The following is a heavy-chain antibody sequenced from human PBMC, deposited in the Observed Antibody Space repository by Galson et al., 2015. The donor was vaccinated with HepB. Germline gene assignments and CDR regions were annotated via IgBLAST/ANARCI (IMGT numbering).Heavy chain of an antibody. D-gene: IGHD4/OR15-4a*01. CDR3: TRHHYGDALWTIAFEM. CDR2: IYPADSDT. J-gene: IGHJ3*02. V-gene: IGHV5-51*01. CDR1: GYTFTNYW. Sequence: QSGAEVKKPGESLKISCKGSGYTFTNYWIGWVRQMPGKGLEWMGIIYPADSDTRYGPSFQGQVTISADKSISTAYLQWSSLTASDTAIYYCTRHHYGDALWTIAFEMWGQGTMVTVSS.